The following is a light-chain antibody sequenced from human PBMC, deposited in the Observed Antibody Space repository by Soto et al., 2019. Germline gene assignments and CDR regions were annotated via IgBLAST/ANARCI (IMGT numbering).Light chain of an antibody. CDR2: EVN. V-gene: IGLV2-8*01. J-gene: IGLJ2*01. CDR1: SSDIGAYKY. CDR3: SSYGGSNNFVV. Sequence: QSALTQPASVSGSPGQSITISCSGTSSDIGAYKYVSWYQHHSGKVPRLIIYEVNKRPSGVPDRFSGSKSGNTASLIVSGLQAEDEADYYCSSYGGSNNFVVFGGGTKLTVL.